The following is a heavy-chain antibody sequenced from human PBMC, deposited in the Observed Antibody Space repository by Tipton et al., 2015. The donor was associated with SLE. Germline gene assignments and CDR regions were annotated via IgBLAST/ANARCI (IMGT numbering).Heavy chain of an antibody. V-gene: IGHV1-69*01. CDR2: IIPIFGTA. J-gene: IGHJ4*02. Sequence: QSGAEVKKPGSSVKVSCKASGGTFSSYAISWVRQAPGQGLEWMGGIIPIFGTANYAQKFQGRVTITADESTSTAYMELSSLRSEDTAVYYCTSTPLGAYYFDYWGQGTLVTVSS. CDR1: GGTFSSYA. CDR3: TSTPLGAYYFDY. D-gene: IGHD7-27*01.